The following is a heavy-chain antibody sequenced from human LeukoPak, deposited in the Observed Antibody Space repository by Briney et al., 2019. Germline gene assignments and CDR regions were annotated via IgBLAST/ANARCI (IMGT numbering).Heavy chain of an antibody. J-gene: IGHJ4*02. V-gene: IGHV1-8*01. CDR1: GYIFTSYD. Sequence: ASVKVSCKASGYIFTSYDINWVRQATGQGLEWMGWMNPNSGNTGYAQKFQGRVTMIRNTSISTAYMELSSLRSEDTAVYYCARGRGEWLPPDYWGQGTLVTVSS. CDR3: ARGRGEWLPPDY. D-gene: IGHD3-3*01. CDR2: MNPNSGNT.